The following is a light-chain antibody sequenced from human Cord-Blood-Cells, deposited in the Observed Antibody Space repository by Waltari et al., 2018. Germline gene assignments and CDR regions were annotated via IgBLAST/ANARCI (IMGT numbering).Light chain of an antibody. Sequence: DIQMSKSPSSLSASVGDRVTITCRSSQSISSHLNWYQKKPGKAPKLLIYGASTLQSGVPSRLHCSVSGTDLTLSITSRSPEVVATDYGQQSYSTAPITFDGGTKVEIK. V-gene: IGKV1-39*01. CDR1: QSISSH. CDR3: QQSYSTAPIT. J-gene: IGKJ4*02. CDR2: GAS.